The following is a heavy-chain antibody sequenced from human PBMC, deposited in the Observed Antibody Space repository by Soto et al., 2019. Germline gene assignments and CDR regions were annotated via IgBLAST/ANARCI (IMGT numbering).Heavy chain of an antibody. J-gene: IGHJ4*02. V-gene: IGHV1-18*01. Sequence: ASVKVSCKASGYTFTSNGIIWVRQAPGQGLEWMGWISAYNGNTNYAQKLQGRVTMTTDTSTSTAYMELRSLRSDDTAVYYCARDLEDVAVAGTLDYWGQGTLVTVSS. CDR1: GYTFTSNG. CDR3: ARDLEDVAVAGTLDY. CDR2: ISAYNGNT. D-gene: IGHD6-19*01.